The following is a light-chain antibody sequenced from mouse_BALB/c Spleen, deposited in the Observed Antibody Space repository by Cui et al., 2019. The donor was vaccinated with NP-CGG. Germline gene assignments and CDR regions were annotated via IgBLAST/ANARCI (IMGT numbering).Light chain of an antibody. J-gene: IGLJ1*01. V-gene: IGLV1*01. Sequence: QALVSQESALTTPPGETVTLTCRSSTGDVTTSNYANWVQEKPDHLFTGLIGGTNNRAPGVPARFSGSLIGDKAALTITGAQTEDEAIYFCALWYSNHWVFGGGTKLTVL. CDR1: TGDVTTSNY. CDR2: GTN. CDR3: ALWYSNHWV.